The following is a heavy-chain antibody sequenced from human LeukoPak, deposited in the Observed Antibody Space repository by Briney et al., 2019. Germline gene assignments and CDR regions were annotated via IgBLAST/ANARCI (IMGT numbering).Heavy chain of an antibody. Sequence: GGSLRLSCAASGFTFSSYAMSWLRQAPGKGLEWVAGIWYGGSNKYYADSVKGRFTISRDNSKNTLYLQMNSLRAEDTAVYYCAKDGNIAAAGTAYYYYYYMDVWGKGTTVTVSS. J-gene: IGHJ6*03. V-gene: IGHV3-30*02. CDR2: IWYGGSNK. D-gene: IGHD6-13*01. CDR3: AKDGNIAAAGTAYYYYYYMDV. CDR1: GFTFSSYA.